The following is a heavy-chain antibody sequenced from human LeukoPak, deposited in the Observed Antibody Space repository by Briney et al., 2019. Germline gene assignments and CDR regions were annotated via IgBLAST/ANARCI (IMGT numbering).Heavy chain of an antibody. J-gene: IGHJ4*02. V-gene: IGHV1-69*06. CDR3: ARGVSGSYFDY. CDR1: GYTFTSYY. CDR2: IIPIFGTA. D-gene: IGHD1-26*01. Sequence: SVKVSCKASGYTFTSYYMHWVRQAPGQGLEWMGGIIPIFGTANYAQKFQGRVTITADKSTSTAYMELSSLRSEDTAVYYCARGVSGSYFDYWGQGTLVTVSS.